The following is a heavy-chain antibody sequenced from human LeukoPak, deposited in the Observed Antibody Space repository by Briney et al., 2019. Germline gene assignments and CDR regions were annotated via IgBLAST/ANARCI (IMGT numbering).Heavy chain of an antibody. CDR2: INPNSGGT. V-gene: IGHV1-2*02. CDR3: ARDCSSTSCYYYMDV. Sequence: GASVKVSCKASGYTFTGYYMHWVRQAPGQGLEWMGWINPNSGGTNYAQKFQGRVTMTRDTSISTAYMELSSLRSDDTAVYYCARDCSSTSCYYYMDVGGKGTTVTVSS. D-gene: IGHD2-2*01. J-gene: IGHJ6*03. CDR1: GYTFTGYY.